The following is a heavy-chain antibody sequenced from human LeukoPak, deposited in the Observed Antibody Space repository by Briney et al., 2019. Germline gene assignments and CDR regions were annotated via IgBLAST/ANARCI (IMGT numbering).Heavy chain of an antibody. CDR3: AKELWFGEFRDFDY. J-gene: IGHJ4*02. Sequence: PGGSPRLSCAASGFTFSSYGMHWVRQAPGKGLEWVAFIRYDGSNKYYADSVKGRFTISRDNSKNTLYLQMNSLRAEDTAVYYCAKELWFGEFRDFDYWGQGTLVTVSS. CDR2: IRYDGSNK. V-gene: IGHV3-30*02. D-gene: IGHD3-10*01. CDR1: GFTFSSYG.